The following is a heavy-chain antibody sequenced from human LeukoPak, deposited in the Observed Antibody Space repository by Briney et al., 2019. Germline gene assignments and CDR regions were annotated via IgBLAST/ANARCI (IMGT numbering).Heavy chain of an antibody. V-gene: IGHV3-23*01. J-gene: IGHJ3*02. Sequence: GGSLRLSCAASGFTFSSYAMSWVRQAPGKGLEWVSAISGGGGSTYYADSVKGRFTISRDNAKNSLYLQMNSLRAEDTAVYYCARAAATHYDSSGYYPDAFDIWGQGTMVTVSS. CDR3: ARAAATHYDSSGYYPDAFDI. CDR1: GFTFSSYA. CDR2: ISGGGGST. D-gene: IGHD3-22*01.